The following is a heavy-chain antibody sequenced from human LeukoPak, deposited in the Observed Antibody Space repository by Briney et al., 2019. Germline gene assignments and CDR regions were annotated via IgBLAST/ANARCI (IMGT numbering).Heavy chain of an antibody. J-gene: IGHJ4*02. CDR3: ASLVVSEMGFEY. CDR1: GYSFTSYW. CDR2: IYPGDSDT. V-gene: IGHV5-51*01. Sequence: GGALQSSCKGSGYSFTSYWSGWGGQMAGKGLEVMGLIYPGDSDTRYSPSFQGQVTISADKSIRTAYLQWSSLKASDTAMYYCASLVVSEMGFEYWGEGTLVTVSS. D-gene: IGHD2-21*01.